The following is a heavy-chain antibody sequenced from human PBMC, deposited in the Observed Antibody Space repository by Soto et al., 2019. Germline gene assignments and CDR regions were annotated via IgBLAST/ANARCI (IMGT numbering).Heavy chain of an antibody. V-gene: IGHV5-51*01. Sequence: GESLKISCKGSGYSFTSYWIGWVRQMPGKGLEWMGIINPGDSDTRYSLSFQGQVTISADKSISTAYLQWSSLKASDTAMYYCARHGAGYSSSWYHYYYGMDVWGQGTTVTVSS. CDR1: GYSFTSYW. CDR2: INPGDSDT. D-gene: IGHD6-13*01. CDR3: ARHGAGYSSSWYHYYYGMDV. J-gene: IGHJ6*02.